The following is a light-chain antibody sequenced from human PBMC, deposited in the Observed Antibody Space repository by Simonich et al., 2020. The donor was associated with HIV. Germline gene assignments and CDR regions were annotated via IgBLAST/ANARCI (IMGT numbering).Light chain of an antibody. CDR2: DAS. J-gene: IGKJ4*01. V-gene: IGKV1-33*01. Sequence: DIQMTQSPSSLSASVGDRVTITCRASQYISSYLNWYQQKPGKAPKLLIFDASNLETGVPSRFSGSASGTDFTFTISSLQPEDIATYYCQQYHHLPLTFAGGTKVEIK. CDR1: QYISSY. CDR3: QQYHHLPLT.